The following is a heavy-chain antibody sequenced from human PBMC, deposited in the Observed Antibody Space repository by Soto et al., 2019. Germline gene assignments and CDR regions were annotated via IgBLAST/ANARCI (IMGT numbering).Heavy chain of an antibody. CDR1: GGSISSYY. CDR3: ARERVVNYTDYYFDY. Sequence: SETLSLTYTVSGGSISSYYWSWIRQPPGKGLEWIGYIYYSGSTNYNPSLKSRVTISVDTSKTSLYLQMNSLRPEDTAVYYCARERVVNYTDYYFDYWGHGTLVTVSS. V-gene: IGHV4-59*12. D-gene: IGHD3-16*02. CDR2: IYYSGST. J-gene: IGHJ4*01.